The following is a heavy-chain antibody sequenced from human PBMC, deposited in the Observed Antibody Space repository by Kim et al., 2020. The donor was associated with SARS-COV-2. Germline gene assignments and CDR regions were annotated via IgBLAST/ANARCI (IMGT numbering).Heavy chain of an antibody. CDR2: IIPIFGTA. V-gene: IGHV1-69*13. CDR3: ARSAAGIWDNWFDP. Sequence: SVKVSCKASGGTFSSYAISWVRQAPGQGLEWMGGIIPIFGTANYAQKFQGRVTIAADESTSTAYMELSSLRSEDTAVYYCARSAAGIWDNWFDPWGQGTLVTVSS. J-gene: IGHJ5*02. D-gene: IGHD6-13*01. CDR1: GGTFSSYA.